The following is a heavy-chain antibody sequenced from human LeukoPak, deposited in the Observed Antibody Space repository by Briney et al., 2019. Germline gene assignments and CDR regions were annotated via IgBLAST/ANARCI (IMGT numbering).Heavy chain of an antibody. CDR2: ISGSGGNT. J-gene: IGHJ4*02. Sequence: GGSLRLSCAASGFTFSSYAMSWVRQAPGKGLEWVSAISGSGGNTYYADSVKGRFTISRDNSRSTLYLQMNSLRAGDTAVYYCAARPLMPPRFDDWGQGTLVTVSS. D-gene: IGHD2-2*01. V-gene: IGHV3-23*01. CDR3: AARPLMPPRFDD. CDR1: GFTFSSYA.